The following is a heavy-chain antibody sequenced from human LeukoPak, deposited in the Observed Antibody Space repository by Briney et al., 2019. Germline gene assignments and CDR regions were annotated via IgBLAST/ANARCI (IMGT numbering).Heavy chain of an antibody. V-gene: IGHV4-34*01. J-gene: IGHJ4*02. CDR2: INHSGST. Sequence: SETLSLTCAVYGGSFSGYYWSWIRQPPGKGLEWIGEINHSGSTNYNPSLKSRVTTSVDTSKNQFSLKLSSVTAADTAVYYCARGLRFLEPVGGQGTLVTVSS. CDR3: ARGLRFLEPV. D-gene: IGHD3-3*01. CDR1: GGSFSGYY.